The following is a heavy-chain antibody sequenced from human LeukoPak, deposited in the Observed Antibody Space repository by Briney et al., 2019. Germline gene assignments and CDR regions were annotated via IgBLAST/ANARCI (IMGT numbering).Heavy chain of an antibody. CDR3: ARAIVVVVAADY. CDR2: ISYDESNK. CDR1: GFTFSSYA. D-gene: IGHD2-15*01. V-gene: IGHV3-30-3*01. J-gene: IGHJ4*02. Sequence: GRSLRLSCAASGFTFSSYAMNWVRQAPGKWQEWVAVISYDESNKYYADSVKGRFTISRDNSKITLYLQMNSLRAEDTAVYYCARAIVVVVAADYWGQGTLVTVSS.